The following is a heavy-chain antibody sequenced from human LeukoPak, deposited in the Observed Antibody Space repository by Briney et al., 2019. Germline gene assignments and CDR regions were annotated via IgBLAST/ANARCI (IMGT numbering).Heavy chain of an antibody. CDR2: VSTDGGSK. CDR3: AKVNYYESSGYYDY. V-gene: IGHV3-30*18. CDR1: GFTFSSYG. J-gene: IGHJ4*02. D-gene: IGHD3-22*01. Sequence: GGSLRLSCAASGFTFSSYGMHWVRQAPGKGLEWVAVVSTDGGSKYYAGSVKGRFTISRDNSKNTLYLQMNSLRAEDTAVYYCAKVNYYESSGYYDYWGQGTLVTVSS.